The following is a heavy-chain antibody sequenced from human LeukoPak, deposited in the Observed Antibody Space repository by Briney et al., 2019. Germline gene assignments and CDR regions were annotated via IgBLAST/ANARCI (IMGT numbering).Heavy chain of an antibody. D-gene: IGHD2-2*01. J-gene: IGHJ6*02. CDR1: GGSSSDSY. V-gene: IGHV4-34*01. CDR2: VNHSGST. CDR3: ARWSVREYCTSTSCYFDQYYYYGMDV. Sequence: SETLSLTCAVYGGSSSDSYWSWIRQPPGKGLEWIGEVNHSGSTNYSPSLKSRVTISVDTSKNQYSLKMTSVTAADTAVYYCARWSVREYCTSTSCYFDQYYYYGMDVWGQGTTVTVSS.